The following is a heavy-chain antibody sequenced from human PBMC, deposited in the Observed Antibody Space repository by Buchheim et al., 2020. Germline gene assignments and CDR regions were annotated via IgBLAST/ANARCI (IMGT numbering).Heavy chain of an antibody. D-gene: IGHD5/OR15-5a*01. Sequence: EVQLVESGGGLVNPGGSLRLSCAASGFSLENYGMTWVRQAPGKGLEWVSYMTRGGDYLYYADSVKGRFSISRDKAKNSFYLQMNSLRAEDTAVYYCAREVYVSPNILDYWGQGTL. CDR3: AREVYVSPNILDY. CDR1: GFSLENYG. J-gene: IGHJ4*02. V-gene: IGHV3-21*01. CDR2: MTRGGDYL.